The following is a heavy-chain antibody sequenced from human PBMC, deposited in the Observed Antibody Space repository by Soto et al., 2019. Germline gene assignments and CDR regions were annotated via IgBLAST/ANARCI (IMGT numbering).Heavy chain of an antibody. J-gene: IGHJ6*02. CDR1: GGNRYT. CDR2: IIPMFGIA. D-gene: IGHD2-2*01. Sequence: QIQLVQSGAEVKKPGSSVKVSCKGSGGNRYTITWVRQAPGQGLEWMGRIIPMFGIATYAQNFQGRVTIGEDKSTSTAYMELSSPRTEDTAVYYCARDSGRSDVVPAAISAMDVWGQGTTVTVSS. CDR3: ARDSGRSDVVPAAISAMDV. V-gene: IGHV1-69*08.